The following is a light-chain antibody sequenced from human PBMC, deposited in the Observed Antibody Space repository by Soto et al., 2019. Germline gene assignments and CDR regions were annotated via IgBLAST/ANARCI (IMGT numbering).Light chain of an antibody. CDR1: QSVSSD. V-gene: IGKV3-20*01. Sequence: ETVLTQSPGTLSLSPGERATLSCRASQSVSSDLAWYHQKPGQAPRLLIYGASTRATGIPDRFSGSGSGTDFTLTISRLEPEDFAVYYCQQYGSSGITFGQGTRLEIK. CDR2: GAS. CDR3: QQYGSSGIT. J-gene: IGKJ5*01.